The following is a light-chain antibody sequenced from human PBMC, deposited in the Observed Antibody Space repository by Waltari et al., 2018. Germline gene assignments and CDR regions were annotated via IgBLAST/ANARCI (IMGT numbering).Light chain of an antibody. CDR3: GAWDNSLSGGV. CDR2: DRD. Sequence: QSVLTQPPSVSAAPGQKVTISCSGSSSNIANNYVSWYQQLPGAAPKLLIFDRDKRSSAIPDRFSGSKSGTSATLVITGLQTGDEADYYCGAWDNSLSGGVFGGGTKLTVL. V-gene: IGLV1-51*01. CDR1: SSNIANNY. J-gene: IGLJ2*01.